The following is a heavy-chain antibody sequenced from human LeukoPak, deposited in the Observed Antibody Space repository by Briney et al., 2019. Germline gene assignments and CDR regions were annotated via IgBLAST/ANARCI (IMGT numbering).Heavy chain of an antibody. CDR2: IRSKANSYAT. J-gene: IGHJ4*02. D-gene: IGHD7-27*01. CDR1: GFTFSGSA. CDR3: TRPGDY. Sequence: PGGSLKLSCAASGFTFSGSAMHWVRQASGKGLEWVGRIRSKANSYATAYAASVKGRFTISRDDSKNTAYLQMNSLKIEDTAMYYCTRPGDYWGQGTLVTVSS. V-gene: IGHV3-73*01.